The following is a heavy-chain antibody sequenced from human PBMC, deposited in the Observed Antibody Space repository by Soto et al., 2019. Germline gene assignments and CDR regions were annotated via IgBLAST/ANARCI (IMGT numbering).Heavy chain of an antibody. D-gene: IGHD6-13*01. J-gene: IGHJ6*02. CDR1: GFTFSRYS. V-gene: IGHV3-48*01. Sequence: EVQLVESGGGLVQPGGSLRLSCAASGFTFSRYSMNWVRQAPGKGLEWVSYISSSSSTIYYADSVKGRFTISRDNAKNSLYLQINSLRAEDTAVYYCARDMDSSSWYSGYYYYGMDVWGQGTTVTVSS. CDR3: ARDMDSSSWYSGYYYYGMDV. CDR2: ISSSSSTI.